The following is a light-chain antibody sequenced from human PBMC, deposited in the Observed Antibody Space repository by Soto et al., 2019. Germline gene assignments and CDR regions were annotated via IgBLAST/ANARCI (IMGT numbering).Light chain of an antibody. J-gene: IGKJ4*01. Sequence: EIVLTQSPGTLYLSPGEKATLSCRASQSVSSSYLAWYQQKPGQAPRLLIYGASSRATGIPDRFSGSGSGTDFTLTISRLEPEDFAVYYCQQYGSSPRNTFGGGTKVEIK. CDR1: QSVSSSY. CDR3: QQYGSSPRNT. CDR2: GAS. V-gene: IGKV3-20*01.